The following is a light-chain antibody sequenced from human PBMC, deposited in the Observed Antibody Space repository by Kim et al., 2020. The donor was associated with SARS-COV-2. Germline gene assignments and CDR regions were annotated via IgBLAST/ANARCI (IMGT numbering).Light chain of an antibody. CDR2: GKN. J-gene: IGLJ2*01. Sequence: AWGKTVRITCQGDRIRSDYATWYQQKPGQAPILVIYGKNNRPSGIPDLFSGSSSGNTASLTITGTQAGDEADYYCNSRDTNDNVVFGGGTKLTVL. CDR1: RIRSDY. CDR3: NSRDTNDNVV. V-gene: IGLV3-19*01.